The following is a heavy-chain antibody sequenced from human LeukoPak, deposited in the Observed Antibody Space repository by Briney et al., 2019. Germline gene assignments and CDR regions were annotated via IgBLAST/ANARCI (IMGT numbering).Heavy chain of an antibody. CDR3: ARGWGGYYYGSGDRAYNWFDP. CDR1: GGSISSGVYY. Sequence: PSETLSLTCTVSGGSISSGVYYWSWIRQPPGKGLEWIGYIYYSGSTYYNPSLKSRVTISVDTSKNQFSLKLSSVTAADTAVYYCARGWGGYYYGSGDRAYNWFDPWGQGTLVTVSS. CDR2: IYYSGST. V-gene: IGHV4-30-4*08. D-gene: IGHD3-10*01. J-gene: IGHJ5*02.